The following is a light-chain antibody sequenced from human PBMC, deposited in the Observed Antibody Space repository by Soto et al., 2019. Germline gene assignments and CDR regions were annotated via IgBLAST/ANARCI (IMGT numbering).Light chain of an antibody. CDR1: QSLSSN. Sequence: EIVMTQSPATLSVSPGERFSRSCRASQSLSSNLAWYQQKPGQAPRLLIYGASSRATGIPDRFSGAGSGTDFTITISSLEPEDFALYYCQQHDILPIPFGQGTRLEIK. V-gene: IGKV3D-15*02. CDR2: GAS. CDR3: QQHDILPIP. J-gene: IGKJ5*01.